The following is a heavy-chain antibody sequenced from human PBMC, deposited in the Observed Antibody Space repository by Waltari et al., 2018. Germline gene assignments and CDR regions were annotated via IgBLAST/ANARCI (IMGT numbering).Heavy chain of an antibody. CDR2: VSPNTGDT. Sequence: QVQLVQSGAEVKKPGASVKVSCRASGYTFTNYGINWVRQAPGQGLEWMGWVSPNTGDTQFAQKFQERVTMTTDTPASTAYMELGSLRSDDTAVYYCARIMTSNTDYWGQGTLVTVSS. J-gene: IGHJ4*02. D-gene: IGHD2-8*01. V-gene: IGHV1-18*01. CDR3: ARIMTSNTDY. CDR1: GYTFTNYG.